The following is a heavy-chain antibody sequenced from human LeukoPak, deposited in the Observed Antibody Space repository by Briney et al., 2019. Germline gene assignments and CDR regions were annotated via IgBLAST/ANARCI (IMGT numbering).Heavy chain of an antibody. CDR2: MNPNSGNT. CDR3: ARYITMVRGGSWFDP. Sequence: ASVNVSCKASGYTFTSYDINWVRQAAGQGLEWMGWMNPNSGNTGYAQKFQGRVTMTRNTSIKTAYMELSSLRAEDTALYYCARYITMVRGGSWFDPWGQGTLVTVSS. CDR1: GYTFTSYD. D-gene: IGHD3-10*01. J-gene: IGHJ5*02. V-gene: IGHV1-8*01.